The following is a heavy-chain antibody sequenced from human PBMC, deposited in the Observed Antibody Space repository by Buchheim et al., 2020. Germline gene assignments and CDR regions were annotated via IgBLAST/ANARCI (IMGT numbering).Heavy chain of an antibody. Sequence: QLQLQESGPGLVKPSETLSLTCTVSVGSISSSSYYWVWIRQPPGKGLEWIGSIYYSGSTYYNPSLKSLVTISVDTSKNQFPLKLSSVTAADTAVYYCARQSGYDTLDYWGQGTL. CDR1: VGSISSSSYY. CDR3: ARQSGYDTLDY. V-gene: IGHV4-39*01. J-gene: IGHJ4*02. D-gene: IGHD5-12*01. CDR2: IYYSGST.